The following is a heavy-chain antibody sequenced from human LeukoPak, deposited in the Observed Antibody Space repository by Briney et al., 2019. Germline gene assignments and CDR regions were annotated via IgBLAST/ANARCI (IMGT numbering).Heavy chain of an antibody. CDR3: AREVNGLDY. CDR1: GGTISSYY. J-gene: IGHJ4*02. V-gene: IGHV4-59*01. Sequence: PSETLSLTCTVTGGTISSYYWSWIRQPPWKGLEGMGYIYYSGSTNYNPSLNRRVTIPVDTPKNQFSLKLSTVTAADTAVYYCAREVNGLDYWGQGTLVTVSS. CDR2: IYYSGST.